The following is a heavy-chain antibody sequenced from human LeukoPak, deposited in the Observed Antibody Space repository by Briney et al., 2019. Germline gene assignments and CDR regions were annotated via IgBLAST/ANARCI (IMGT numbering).Heavy chain of an antibody. D-gene: IGHD3-16*01. V-gene: IGHV4-59*08. CDR1: GGSISSYY. CDR3: ARQRGAPPYYLDY. Sequence: SETLSLTCTVSGGSISSYYWSWIRQPPGKGLEWIGYIYYSGSTNYNPSLKSRVTISVDTSKNQFSLKLSSVTAADTAVYYCARQRGAPPYYLDYWGQGTLVTVSS. J-gene: IGHJ4*02. CDR2: IYYSGST.